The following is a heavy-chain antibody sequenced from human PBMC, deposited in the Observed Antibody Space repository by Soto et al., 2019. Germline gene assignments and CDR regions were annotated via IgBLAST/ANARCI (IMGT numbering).Heavy chain of an antibody. CDR1: GFTFTYA. J-gene: IGHJ4*02. D-gene: IGHD3-22*01. V-gene: IGHV3-23*01. CDR2: ISGSGGTT. Sequence: EVQLLESGGGLVQPGGSLRLSCAASGFTFTYAMSWVRQAPGMGLEWVSAISGSGGTTYYADSVKGRFTVSRDNSKNTLYLNMSSLRAEATAVYDCAKDSDFYDSTLYFDYWGQGTVVTVSS. CDR3: AKDSDFYDSTLYFDY.